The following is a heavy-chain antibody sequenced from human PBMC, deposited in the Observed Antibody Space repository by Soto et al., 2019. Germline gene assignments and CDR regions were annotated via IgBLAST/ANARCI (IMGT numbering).Heavy chain of an antibody. CDR1: GGIFSTYA. V-gene: IGHV1-69*01. Sequence: QVQLVQSGAEVKKPGSSVKVSCKASGGIFSTYAISWLRQAPGQGVDGMEGIIPIFGPPNYAQRFQGRVTITADESTSTADMELSRLRSEHTAVYYCARDRDDYGSGNYYNRIDFWGQGTLVTVSS. CDR2: IIPIFGPP. D-gene: IGHD3-10*01. CDR3: ARDRDDYGSGNYYNRIDF. J-gene: IGHJ4*02.